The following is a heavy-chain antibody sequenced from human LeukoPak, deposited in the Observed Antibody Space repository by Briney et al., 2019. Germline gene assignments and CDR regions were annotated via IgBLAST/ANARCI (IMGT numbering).Heavy chain of an antibody. D-gene: IGHD4-11*01. CDR3: AKGIAVTTPRYYYGLDV. J-gene: IGHJ6*02. Sequence: SGGSLRLSCAASGLGFSNYGIHWVRQAPGKGLEWVAVISYDGDDKYYSDSVKGRFTISRDNSKNTLYLQMSSLRAEDTAIYYCAKGIAVTTPRYYYGLDVWGQGTTVTVSS. CDR1: GLGFSNYG. V-gene: IGHV3-30*18. CDR2: ISYDGDDK.